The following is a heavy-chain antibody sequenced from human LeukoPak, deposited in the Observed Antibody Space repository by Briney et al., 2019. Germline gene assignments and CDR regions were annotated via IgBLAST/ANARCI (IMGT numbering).Heavy chain of an antibody. CDR3: ARSLDLDPWGAFDI. CDR1: GFTVSGNY. V-gene: IGHV3-53*01. CDR2: IYSDGNT. Sequence: GGSLRLSCAASGFTVSGNYMGWVRQAPGKGLEWVSVIYSDGNTYYTDSVKGRFTISRDNSKNTLYLQMNSLRACDTALYYCARSLDLDPWGAFDIGGHGTVVSVSS. D-gene: IGHD7-27*01. J-gene: IGHJ3*02.